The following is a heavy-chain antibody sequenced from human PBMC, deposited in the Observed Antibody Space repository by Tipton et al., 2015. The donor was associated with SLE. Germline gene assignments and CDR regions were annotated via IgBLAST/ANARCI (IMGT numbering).Heavy chain of an antibody. J-gene: IGHJ4*02. CDR2: VYISGNT. CDR3: ARDAHGYYSGWMDY. D-gene: IGHD2-15*01. CDR1: GVSISSYY. V-gene: IGHV4-4*07. Sequence: TLSLTCTVSGVSISSYYWNWIRQGAGKGLEWIGRVYISGNTNYNPSAQSRVTMPVDTSKNQFSLILSSVTAADTAVYYCARDAHGYYSGWMDYWGQGTLVTVSS.